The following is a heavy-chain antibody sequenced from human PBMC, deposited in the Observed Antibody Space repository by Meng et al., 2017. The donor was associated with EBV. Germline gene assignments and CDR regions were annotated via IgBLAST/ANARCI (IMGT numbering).Heavy chain of an antibody. CDR3: SRDLAGPFDD. Sequence: EVQVVDAGGGPVWPGGSLGLSCAVSGFTFSRFWMHWVRQVPGKGLVWVARTNEDGGITNYADSVKGRFIISRDNTRNTLYLQMNSLRDEDTAVYFCSRDLAGPFDDWGQGTLVTVSS. CDR1: GFTFSRFW. CDR2: TNEDGGIT. J-gene: IGHJ4*02. V-gene: IGHV3-74*01.